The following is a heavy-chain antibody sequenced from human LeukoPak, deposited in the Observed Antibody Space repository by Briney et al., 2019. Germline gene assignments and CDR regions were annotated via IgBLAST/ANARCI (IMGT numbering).Heavy chain of an antibody. J-gene: IGHJ4*02. CDR3: GKTTVGYSSGQKPAWPVDY. Sequence: GGSLRLSCAASGFTFTNYAMSWVRQAPGKGLEWVAGIFGSGSSPHYADSVKGRFTISRDNSRNTVYLQINSLRAEDTAVYYCGKTTVGYSSGQKPAWPVDYWGQGTLVTVSS. CDR1: GFTFTNYA. CDR2: IFGSGSSP. D-gene: IGHD5-18*01. V-gene: IGHV3-23*01.